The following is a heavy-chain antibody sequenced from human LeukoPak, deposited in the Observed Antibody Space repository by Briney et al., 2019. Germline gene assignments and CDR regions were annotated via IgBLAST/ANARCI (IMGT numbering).Heavy chain of an antibody. Sequence: SETLSLTCTVSGGSISSYYWSWILQPPGKGLEWIGYFYYSGSSKYNPSLKSRVTISGDTSKNQFSLKLSSVTAADTAIYYCARVSPAVGAFDIWGRGTMVTVSS. V-gene: IGHV4-59*01. CDR2: FYYSGSS. J-gene: IGHJ3*02. CDR1: GGSISSYY. D-gene: IGHD6-13*01. CDR3: ARVSPAVGAFDI.